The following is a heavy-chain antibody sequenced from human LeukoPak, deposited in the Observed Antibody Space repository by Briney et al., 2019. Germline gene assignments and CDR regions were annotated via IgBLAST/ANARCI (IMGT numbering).Heavy chain of an antibody. CDR2: IYTSGST. CDR3: ARTVMAIAYYYMDG. D-gene: IGHD2-8*01. J-gene: IGHJ6*03. V-gene: IGHV4-4*07. CDR1: GGSISSYY. Sequence: SETLSLTCTVSGGSISSYYWSWIRQPAGKGLEWIGRIYTSGSTNYNPPLKSRVTMSVDTSKNQFSLKLSSVTAADTAVYYCARTVMAIAYYYMDGWGKGTTVTVSS.